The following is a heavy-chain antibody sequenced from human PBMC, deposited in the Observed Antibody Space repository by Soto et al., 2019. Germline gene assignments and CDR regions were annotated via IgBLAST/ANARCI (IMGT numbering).Heavy chain of an antibody. Sequence: PGGSLRLSCAASGFTFSSYAMSWVRQAPGKGLEWVSAISGDGSSTYFADSGKGRFTISRDNSKNTLYLQMNSLRAEDTAVYYCAKDWEFDWPNYYFDYWGQGTLFTVSS. J-gene: IGHJ4*02. CDR2: ISGDGSST. V-gene: IGHV3-23*01. CDR1: GFTFSSYA. D-gene: IGHD3-9*01. CDR3: AKDWEFDWPNYYFDY.